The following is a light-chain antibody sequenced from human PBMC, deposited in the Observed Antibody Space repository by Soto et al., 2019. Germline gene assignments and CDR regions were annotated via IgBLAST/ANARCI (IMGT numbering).Light chain of an antibody. J-gene: IGKJ5*01. CDR1: QSISSH. CDR3: QQYNNWPPIT. V-gene: IGKV1-39*01. Sequence: DIRMTQSPSSLSASVGDTVTITCRASQSISSHLNWYQQKPGKAPNLLMYTASNLQSGVPSRFSGSGSGTDFTLTISCLQSEDFAVYYCQQYNNWPPITFGQGTRLEIK. CDR2: TAS.